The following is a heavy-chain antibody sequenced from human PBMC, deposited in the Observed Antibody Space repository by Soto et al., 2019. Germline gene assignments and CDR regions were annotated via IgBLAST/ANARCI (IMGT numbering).Heavy chain of an antibody. J-gene: IGHJ4*02. CDR2: INHSGST. Sequence: QVQLQQWGAGLLKPSETLSLTCAVYGGSFSGYYWSWIRQPPGKGLEWIGEINHSGSTNYNPSLKSRVTISVDTSKNQFSLKLSSVTAADTAVYYCARGWGNEVRGAKAYYFDYWGQGTLVTVSS. V-gene: IGHV4-34*01. CDR1: GGSFSGYY. D-gene: IGHD3-10*01. CDR3: ARGWGNEVRGAKAYYFDY.